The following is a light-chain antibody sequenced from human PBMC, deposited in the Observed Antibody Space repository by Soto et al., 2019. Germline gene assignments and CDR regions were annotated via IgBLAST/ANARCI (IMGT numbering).Light chain of an antibody. CDR1: PSVSSN. CDR2: GAS. J-gene: IGKJ5*01. Sequence: DRVMTQSPGTLSLSAGERATLSCRASPSVSSNYLAWYQQKPGQSPRLLIYGASNRASGIPARFSGSGSGTEFTLTISSLQSEDFAVYYCQQYYNWLITFGQGTRLEIK. V-gene: IGKV3D-15*01. CDR3: QQYYNWLIT.